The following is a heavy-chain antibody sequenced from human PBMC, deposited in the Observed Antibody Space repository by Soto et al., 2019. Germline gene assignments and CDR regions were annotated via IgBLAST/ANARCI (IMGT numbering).Heavy chain of an antibody. CDR1: GGTFSSYT. V-gene: IGHV1-69*02. J-gene: IGHJ3*02. D-gene: IGHD1-1*01. CDR3: ARAIQEVADDDAFDI. Sequence: QVQLVQSGAEVKKPGSSVKVSCKASGGTFSSYTISWVRQAPGQGLEWMGRIIPILGIANYAQKFQGRVTITADKSTSTAYMELSSLRSEDTAVYYCARAIQEVADDDAFDIWGQGTMVTVSS. CDR2: IIPILGIA.